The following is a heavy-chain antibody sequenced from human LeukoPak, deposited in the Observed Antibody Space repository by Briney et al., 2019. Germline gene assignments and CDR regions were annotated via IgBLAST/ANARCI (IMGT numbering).Heavy chain of an antibody. Sequence: GGSLRLSCAASGFTFSSHTMNWVRQAPGKGLEWVSAISGTGSRTYYADSVKGRFTISRDNSKNTLCLQMKSLRVEHTARYYCAKGLTGYSNYGMDVWGQGTTVTVSS. CDR3: AKGLTGYSNYGMDV. CDR1: GFTFSSHT. J-gene: IGHJ6*02. V-gene: IGHV3-23*01. CDR2: ISGTGSRT. D-gene: IGHD3-9*01.